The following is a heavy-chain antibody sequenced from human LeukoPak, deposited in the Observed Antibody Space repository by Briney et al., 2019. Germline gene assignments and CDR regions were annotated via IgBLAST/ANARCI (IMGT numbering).Heavy chain of an antibody. CDR1: GFTFSSYA. V-gene: IGHV3-30-3*01. J-gene: IGHJ4*02. CDR3: ARSGYCGGDCYPTDFDY. Sequence: GGSLRLSCAASGFTFSSYAMHWVRQAPGKGLEWVAVISYDGSNKYYADSVKGRFTISRDNSKNTLYLQMNSLRAEDTAVYYCARSGYCGGDCYPTDFDYWGQGTLVTVSS. D-gene: IGHD2-21*02. CDR2: ISYDGSNK.